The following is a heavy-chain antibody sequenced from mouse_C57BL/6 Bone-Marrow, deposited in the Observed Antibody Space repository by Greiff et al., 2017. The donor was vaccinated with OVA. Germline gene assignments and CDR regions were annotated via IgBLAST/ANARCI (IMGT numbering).Heavy chain of an antibody. CDR1: GFNIKDDY. J-gene: IGHJ1*03. D-gene: IGHD1-1*01. CDR2: IDPENGDT. Sequence: EVMLQQSGAELVRPGASVKLSCTASGFNIKDDYMHWVKQRPEQGLEWIGWIDPENGDTEYASKFQGKATITADTSSNTAYLQLSSLTSEDTAVYYCTTITTVVAPHWYFDVWGTGTTVTVSS. CDR3: TTITTVVAPHWYFDV. V-gene: IGHV14-4*01.